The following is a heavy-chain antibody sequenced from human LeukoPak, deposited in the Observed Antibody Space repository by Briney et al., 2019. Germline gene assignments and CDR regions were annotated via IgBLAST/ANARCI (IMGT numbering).Heavy chain of an antibody. CDR2: VKSKTDGETL. CDR1: GFTFSNAW. V-gene: IGHV3-15*01. CDR3: TTVYSLGVTILRGVHDY. J-gene: IGHJ4*02. Sequence: GGSLRLSCAASGFTFSNAWMSWVRQAPGKGLEWVGRVKSKTDGETLDYAAPVKGRFTISRDDLKDTLYLQMNGLKTEDTAVYYCTTVYSLGVTILRGVHDYWGQGTLVTVSS. D-gene: IGHD3-3*01.